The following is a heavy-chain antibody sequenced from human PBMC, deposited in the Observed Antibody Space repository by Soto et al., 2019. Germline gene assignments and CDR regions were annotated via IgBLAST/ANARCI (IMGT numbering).Heavy chain of an antibody. Sequence: EVQLVESGGGLLQPGRSVRLSCAASGFTFDDYAMHWVRQAPGKGLEWVSGISWNSGSIGYADSVKGRFNISRDNAKNNLYLQMNSLRAEDTDLYYCAKAEGDYPYFDYWGQGTLVTVYS. CDR3: AKAEGDYPYFDY. CDR1: GFTFDDYA. D-gene: IGHD3-10*01. V-gene: IGHV3-9*01. J-gene: IGHJ4*02. CDR2: ISWNSGSI.